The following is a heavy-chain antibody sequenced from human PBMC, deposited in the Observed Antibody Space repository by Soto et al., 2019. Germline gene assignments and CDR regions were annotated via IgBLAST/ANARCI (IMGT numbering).Heavy chain of an antibody. CDR3: AGGGMATIPGGY. J-gene: IGHJ4*02. CDR2: IYYSGST. Sequence: QVQLQESGPGLVKPSETLSLTCTVSGGSISSYYWSWIRQPPGKGLEWIGYIYYSGSTNYNPSLNSRVTISVDTSKNQLSLKLSSVTAADTAVYYCAGGGMATIPGGYWGQGTLVTVSS. D-gene: IGHD5-12*01. CDR1: GGSISSYY. V-gene: IGHV4-59*01.